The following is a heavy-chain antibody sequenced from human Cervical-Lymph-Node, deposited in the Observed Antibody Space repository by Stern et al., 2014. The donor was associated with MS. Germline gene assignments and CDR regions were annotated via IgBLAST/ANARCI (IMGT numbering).Heavy chain of an antibody. CDR2: IIPIFGTA. J-gene: IGHJ6*02. CDR1: GGTFSSYA. V-gene: IGHV1-69*01. CDR3: AREAMVRGVTRSRYGMDV. D-gene: IGHD3-10*01. Sequence: QVQLGQSGAEVKKPGSSVKVSCKASGGTFSSYAISWVRQAPGQGLEWMGGIIPIFGTANYAQKFQGRVTITADESTSTAYMELSSLRSEDTAVYYCAREAMVRGVTRSRYGMDVWGQGTTVTVSS.